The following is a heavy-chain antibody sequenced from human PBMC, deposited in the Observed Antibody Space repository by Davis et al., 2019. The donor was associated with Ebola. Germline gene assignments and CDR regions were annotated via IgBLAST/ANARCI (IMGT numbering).Heavy chain of an antibody. CDR2: INPKSGGT. CDR3: ARAVSPTADYYMDV. Sequence: AASVKVSCKASGYTFIDNYIHWMRQAPGQGPEWMGWINPKSGGTKYAQRFQDWVTMTRDTSITTAYVELSGLTSDDTATYYCARAVSPTADYYMDVWGKGTAVTVSS. V-gene: IGHV1-2*04. J-gene: IGHJ6*03. D-gene: IGHD5/OR15-5a*01. CDR1: GYTFIDNY.